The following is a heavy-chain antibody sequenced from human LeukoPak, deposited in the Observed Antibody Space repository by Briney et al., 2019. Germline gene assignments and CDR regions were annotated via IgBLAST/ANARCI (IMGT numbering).Heavy chain of an antibody. Sequence: GRSLRLSCAASGFTFSSYGMHWVRQAPGKGLEWVAVISYDGSNKYYADSVKGRFTISRDNSKNTLYLQMNSLRAEDTAVYYCAILTDYWGQGTLITVPS. V-gene: IGHV3-30*03. CDR1: GFTFSSYG. J-gene: IGHJ4*02. D-gene: IGHD2-15*01. CDR2: ISYDGSNK. CDR3: AILTDY.